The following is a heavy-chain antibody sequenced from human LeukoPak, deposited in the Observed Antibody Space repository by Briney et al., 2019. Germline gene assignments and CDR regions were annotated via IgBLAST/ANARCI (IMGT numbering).Heavy chain of an antibody. Sequence: GGSLRLSCAASGSTFSSYAMSWVRQAPGKGLEWVSAISGSGGSTYYADSVKGRFTISRDNSKNTLYLQMSSLRAEDTAVYYCAKTPQYDYVWGSYRYTYFDYWGQGTLVTVSS. CDR2: ISGSGGST. D-gene: IGHD3-16*02. J-gene: IGHJ4*02. CDR3: AKTPQYDYVWGSYRYTYFDY. CDR1: GSTFSSYA. V-gene: IGHV3-23*01.